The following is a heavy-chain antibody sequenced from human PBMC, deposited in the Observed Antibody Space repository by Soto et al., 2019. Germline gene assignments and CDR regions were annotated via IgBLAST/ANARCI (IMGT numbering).Heavy chain of an antibody. V-gene: IGHV3-23*01. CDR1: GFTFSSYA. CDR2: ISGRGGST. Sequence: EVQLLESGGGLVQPGGSLRLSCAASGFTFSSYAMSWVRQAPGKGLEWVSAISGRGGSTYYADSVKGRFTISRDNSKNTLYLQMNSLRAEDTAVYYCAKVEGSSLYFGYWGQGTLVTVSS. D-gene: IGHD1-26*01. J-gene: IGHJ4*02. CDR3: AKVEGSSLYFGY.